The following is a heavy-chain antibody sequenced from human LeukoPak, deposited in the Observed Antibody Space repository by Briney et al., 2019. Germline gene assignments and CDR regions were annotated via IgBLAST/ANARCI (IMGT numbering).Heavy chain of an antibody. D-gene: IGHD1-1*01. Sequence: GGSLRLSCAASGFTFNTYAMHWVRQAPGKGLEWVAVISYDGRDKNHADSAKGRFSISRDNSQTTVYLQMDSLRVEDTAVYYCARGWNWVRHEEYYFDHWGQGALVTVSS. V-gene: IGHV3-30*04. CDR3: ARGWNWVRHEEYYFDH. CDR1: GFTFNTYA. CDR2: ISYDGRDK. J-gene: IGHJ4*02.